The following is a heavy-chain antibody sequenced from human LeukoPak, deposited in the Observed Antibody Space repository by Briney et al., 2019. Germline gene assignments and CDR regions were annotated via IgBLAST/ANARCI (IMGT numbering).Heavy chain of an antibody. Sequence: SVKVSCKASGGTFSSYAISWVRQAPGQGLEWMGRIIPILGIANYAQKFQGRVTITADKSTSTAYMELSSLRSEDTAVYYCARDHRIAAAGHGGDYWGQGTLVTVSS. CDR2: IIPILGIA. V-gene: IGHV1-69*04. CDR3: ARDHRIAAAGHGGDY. D-gene: IGHD6-13*01. CDR1: GGTFSSYA. J-gene: IGHJ4*02.